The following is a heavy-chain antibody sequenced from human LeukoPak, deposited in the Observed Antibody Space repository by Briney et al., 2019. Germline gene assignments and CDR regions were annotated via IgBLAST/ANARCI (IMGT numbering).Heavy chain of an antibody. CDR3: ARVMWLPGAGYYYGMDV. V-gene: IGHV3-48*03. Sequence: GGSLRLSCAASGFTFSSYEMNWVRQAPEKGLEWVSYISSSGSTIYYADSVKGRFTISRDNAKNSLYLQMNSLRAEDTAVYYCARVMWLPGAGYYYGMDVWGQGTTVTVSS. J-gene: IGHJ6*02. CDR2: ISSSGSTI. CDR1: GFTFSSYE. D-gene: IGHD6-19*01.